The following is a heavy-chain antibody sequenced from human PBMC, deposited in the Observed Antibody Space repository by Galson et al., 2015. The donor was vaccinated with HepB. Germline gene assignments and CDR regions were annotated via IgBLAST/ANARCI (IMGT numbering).Heavy chain of an antibody. CDR1: GYSFSNYW. Sequence: QSGAEVKKPGESLRISCKGSGYSFSNYWITWVRQVPGKGLEWMGRIDPTDSYTNYSPSFRGDVTISTDKSISTAYLQWSSLKASDTAIFYCARTSSAYDYVDYWGQGTLVTVSS. D-gene: IGHD5-12*01. CDR3: ARTSSAYDYVDY. CDR2: IDPTDSYT. J-gene: IGHJ4*02. V-gene: IGHV5-10-1*01.